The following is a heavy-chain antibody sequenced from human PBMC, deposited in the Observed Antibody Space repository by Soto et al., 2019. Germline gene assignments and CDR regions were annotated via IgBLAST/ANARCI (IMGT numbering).Heavy chain of an antibody. V-gene: IGHV1-69*01. D-gene: IGHD3-10*01. CDR2: IIPLFGTP. CDR3: ARDRDDYGSGNYYNRIDF. CDR1: GGIFSTYA. J-gene: IGHJ4*02. Sequence: QVQLVQSGAEVKKPGSSVKVSCKASGGIFSTYAISWLRQAPGQGLEWVGGIIPLFGTPNYAQRFQGRVTNTADESTSTAYMELSRLRSEDTAVYYCARDRDDYGSGNYYNRIDFWGQGTLVTVSS.